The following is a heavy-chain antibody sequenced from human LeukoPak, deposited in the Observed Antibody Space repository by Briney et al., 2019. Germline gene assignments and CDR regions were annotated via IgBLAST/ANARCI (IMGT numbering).Heavy chain of an antibody. D-gene: IGHD4-17*01. CDR2: IWYDGSNK. Sequence: GGSLRLSCAASGFTFSSYSMNWVRQAPGKGLEWVAVIWYDGSNKYYADSVKGRFTISRDNSKNTLYLQMNSLRAEDTAVYYCARDNWENGDYFLDYWGQGTLVTVSS. CDR1: GFTFSSYS. V-gene: IGHV3-33*08. J-gene: IGHJ4*02. CDR3: ARDNWENGDYFLDY.